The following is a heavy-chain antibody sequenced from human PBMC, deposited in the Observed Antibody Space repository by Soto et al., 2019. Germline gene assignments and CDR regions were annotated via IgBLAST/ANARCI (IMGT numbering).Heavy chain of an antibody. V-gene: IGHV3-33*06. CDR2: IWYDGSNK. D-gene: IGHD3-10*01. CDR1: GFTFSSYG. CDR3: AKELLPFDP. J-gene: IGHJ5*02. Sequence: PGGSLRLSCAASGFTFSSYGMHWVRQAPGKGLEWVAVIWYDGSNKYYADSVKGRFTISRDNSKNTLYLQMNSLRAEDTAVYYCAKELLPFDPWGQGTLVTVSS.